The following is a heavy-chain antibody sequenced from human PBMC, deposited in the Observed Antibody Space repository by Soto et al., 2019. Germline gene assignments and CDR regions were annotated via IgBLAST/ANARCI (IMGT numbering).Heavy chain of an antibody. CDR1: GGSMRGQH. D-gene: IGHD3-16*01. CDR3: ATYPVGAGGRGY. CDR2: HHSDST. J-gene: IGHJ4*02. Sequence: QVQLQESGPGLVKPSETLSLTCTVSGGSMRGQHWSWIRQPPGKGLEWIGHHSDSTNYNPSLKSRITISTDTSKNQLSLKLSSVTAADTAVYYCATYPVGAGGRGYWGQGTLVTVSS. V-gene: IGHV4-4*09.